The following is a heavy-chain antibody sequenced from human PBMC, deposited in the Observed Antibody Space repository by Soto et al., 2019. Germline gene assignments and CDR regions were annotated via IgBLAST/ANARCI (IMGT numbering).Heavy chain of an antibody. D-gene: IGHD5-12*01. J-gene: IGHJ5*02. CDR3: ARGQVLDGGYPNWFDP. Sequence: PGGSLRLSCAASGFTFTRYSMNWVRQAPGKGLEWVSHISGTGSDTHYADSVKGRISISRDNARNSLYLQMNSLRGEDTAVYYCARGQVLDGGYPNWFDPWGQGTLVTVSS. CDR2: ISGTGSDT. V-gene: IGHV3-48*01. CDR1: GFTFTRYS.